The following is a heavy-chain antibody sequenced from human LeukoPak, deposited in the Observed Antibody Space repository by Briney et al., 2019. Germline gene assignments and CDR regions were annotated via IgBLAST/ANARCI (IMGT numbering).Heavy chain of an antibody. Sequence: ASVKVSCKASGGTFSSYAISWVRQAPGQGLEWMGGIIPMFGTANYAQKFQGRVTITADKSTTTAYMELSSLRSVDTAMYYCARDRYYDFWSGSHYFDYWGQGTLVTVSS. J-gene: IGHJ4*02. V-gene: IGHV1-69*06. D-gene: IGHD3-3*01. CDR2: IIPMFGTA. CDR3: ARDRYYDFWSGSHYFDY. CDR1: GGTFSSYA.